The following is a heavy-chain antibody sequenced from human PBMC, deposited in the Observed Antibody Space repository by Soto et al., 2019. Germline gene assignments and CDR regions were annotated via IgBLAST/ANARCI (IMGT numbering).Heavy chain of an antibody. Sequence: SETLSLTCTISGGSISSSSYYWGWIRQPPGKGLEWIGSIYYSGSAYYNPSLKSRVTISVDTSKNQFSLKLSSVTAADTAVYYCARQGLLYYDILTGREDYYYGMDVWGQGTTVTVSS. CDR1: GGSISSSSYY. V-gene: IGHV4-39*01. CDR3: ARQGLLYYDILTGREDYYYGMDV. D-gene: IGHD3-9*01. J-gene: IGHJ6*02. CDR2: IYYSGSA.